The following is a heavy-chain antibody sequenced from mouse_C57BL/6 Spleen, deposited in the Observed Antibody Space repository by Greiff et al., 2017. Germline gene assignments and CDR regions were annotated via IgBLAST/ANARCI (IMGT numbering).Heavy chain of an antibody. J-gene: IGHJ3*01. CDR3: ARYYDYYERIAY. V-gene: IGHV1-82*01. D-gene: IGHD2-3*01. Sequence: VQLQQSGPELVKPGASVKISCKASGYAFSSSWMNWVKQRPGKGLEWIGRIYPGDGDTNYNGKFKGKATLTADKSSSTAYMQLSSLTSEDSAVYFCARYYDYYERIAYWGQGTLVTVSA. CDR1: GYAFSSSW. CDR2: IYPGDGDT.